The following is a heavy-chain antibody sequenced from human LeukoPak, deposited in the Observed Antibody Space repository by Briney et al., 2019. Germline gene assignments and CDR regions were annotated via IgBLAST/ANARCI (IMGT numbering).Heavy chain of an antibody. CDR2: IIPILDIA. D-gene: IGHD1-26*01. Sequence: GSSVKVSCKASGGTFSSYAISWVRQAPGQGLEWMGRIIPILDIANYAQKFQGRVTITADKSTSTAYMELSSLRSEATAVYYCARAVSGSYYVDNWFDPWGQGTLVTVSS. CDR1: GGTFSSYA. V-gene: IGHV1-69*04. CDR3: ARAVSGSYYVDNWFDP. J-gene: IGHJ5*02.